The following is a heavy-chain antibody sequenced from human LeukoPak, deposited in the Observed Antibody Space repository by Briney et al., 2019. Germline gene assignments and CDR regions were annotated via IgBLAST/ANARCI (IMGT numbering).Heavy chain of an antibody. J-gene: IGHJ6*01. V-gene: IGHV1-8*01. CDR1: GYTFTSYD. D-gene: IGHD6-13*01. CDR3: ARGTGYSSSWPPYYYYYGMDV. Sequence: ASVKVSCKASGYTFTSYDINWVRQATGQGLEWMGWMNPNSGNTGYAQKFQGRVTMTRNTSISTAYMELSSLRSEDTAVYYCARGTGYSSSWPPYYYYYGMDVWGQGTTVTVSS. CDR2: MNPNSGNT.